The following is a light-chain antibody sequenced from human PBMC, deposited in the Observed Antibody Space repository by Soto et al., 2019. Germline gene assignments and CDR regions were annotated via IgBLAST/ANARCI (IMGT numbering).Light chain of an antibody. CDR3: QQFGSSPLT. Sequence: VFPQSPGTPSCSPGEEATLSSRASHSIATTYLAWYQQTPNKNPRLLIYSATNRASGIPNRHSGSGSGTDFTLTISRXESEDSAVYYFQQFGSSPLTFGGGTKVDIK. J-gene: IGKJ4*01. CDR1: HSIATTY. V-gene: IGKV3-20*01. CDR2: SAT.